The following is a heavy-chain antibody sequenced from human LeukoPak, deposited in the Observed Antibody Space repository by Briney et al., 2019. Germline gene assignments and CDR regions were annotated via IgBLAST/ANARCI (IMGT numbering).Heavy chain of an antibody. Sequence: GGSLRLSCAAPGFTFSSYGIYWVRQAPGKGLEWVSGLSGSGAITYYADSVKGRFTISRDNPKNTMYLQMNSLRAEDTAIYYCAKGGTTAVTTTYFDYWGQGTLVTVSS. CDR3: AKGGTTAVTTTYFDY. D-gene: IGHD4-17*01. CDR1: GFTFSSYG. CDR2: LSGSGAIT. J-gene: IGHJ4*02. V-gene: IGHV3-23*01.